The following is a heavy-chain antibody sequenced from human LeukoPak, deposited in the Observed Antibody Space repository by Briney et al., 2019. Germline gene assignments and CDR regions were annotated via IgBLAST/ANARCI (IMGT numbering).Heavy chain of an antibody. CDR2: VSRSSSYI. V-gene: IGHV3-21*01. CDR1: GFTFSSYS. D-gene: IGHD1-26*01. CDR3: ARHEVTGWELLGAHDY. Sequence: GGSLRLSCAASGFTFSSYSMNWVRQAPGQGLELVSSVSRSSSYIYYADSVKGRFTISRDNAKNSLYLQMNSLRAEDTAVYYCARHEVTGWELLGAHDYWGQGTLITVSS. J-gene: IGHJ4*02.